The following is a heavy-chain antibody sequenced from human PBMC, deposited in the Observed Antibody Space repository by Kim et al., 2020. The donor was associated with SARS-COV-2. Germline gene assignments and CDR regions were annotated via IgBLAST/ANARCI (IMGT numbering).Heavy chain of an antibody. D-gene: IGHD7-27*01. CDR3: VRGTFQNWGWEGESDAFDI. J-gene: IGHJ3*02. CDR2: MSTSGGT. CDR1: GGSISRGDHY. Sequence: SETLSLTCTVSGGSISRGDHYWNWIRQPAGKGLEWIGRMSTSGGTHYNPSLKSRATISADTSENQFFLNLSSVTAADTAVYYCVRGTFQNWGWEGESDAFDIWGQGTIVTVSS. V-gene: IGHV4-61*02.